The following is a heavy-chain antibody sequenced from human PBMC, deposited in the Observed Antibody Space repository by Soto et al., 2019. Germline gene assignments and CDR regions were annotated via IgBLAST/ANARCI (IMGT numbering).Heavy chain of an antibody. CDR2: IKSKTDGGTT. CDR1: GFTFSNAW. Sequence: EVQLVESGGGLVKPGGSLRLSCAASGFTFSNAWMNWVRQAPGKGLEWVGRIKSKTDGGTTDYAAPVKGRFTISRDDSKNTLYLQMNSLKTEDTAVYYCTTDHSPLTSDNIVVVPAAILTGTTRNSHYYYGMDVWGQGTTVTVSS. D-gene: IGHD2-2*01. J-gene: IGHJ6*02. CDR3: TTDHSPLTSDNIVVVPAAILTGTTRNSHYYYGMDV. V-gene: IGHV3-15*07.